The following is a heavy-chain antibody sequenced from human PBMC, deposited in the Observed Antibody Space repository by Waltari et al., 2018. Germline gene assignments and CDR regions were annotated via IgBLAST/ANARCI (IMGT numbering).Heavy chain of an antibody. CDR3: ARVRRARPYYYYGMDV. Sequence: IRQPPGKGLEWVGEINHSGSTNYNPSLKSRVTISVDTSKNQFSLKLSSVTAADTAVYYCARVRRARPYYYYGMDVWGQGTTVTVSS. J-gene: IGHJ6*02. V-gene: IGHV4-34*01. D-gene: IGHD6-6*01. CDR2: INHSGST.